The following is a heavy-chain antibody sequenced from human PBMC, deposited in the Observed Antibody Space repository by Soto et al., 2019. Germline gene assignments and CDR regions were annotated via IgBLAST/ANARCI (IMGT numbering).Heavy chain of an antibody. Sequence: QVQLVQSGAEVKKPGASVKVSCKASGYTFTDYYMHWVRQAPGQGLEWMGRINPKSGDTKYAEKFQAWVTMTRDTPIRTAYMEVTRLRSDDTAVYYCARVNGDAPPRGMDVWGQGTTVTVSS. J-gene: IGHJ6*02. CDR2: INPKSGDT. CDR3: ARVNGDAPPRGMDV. D-gene: IGHD2-21*02. CDR1: GYTFTDYY. V-gene: IGHV1-2*04.